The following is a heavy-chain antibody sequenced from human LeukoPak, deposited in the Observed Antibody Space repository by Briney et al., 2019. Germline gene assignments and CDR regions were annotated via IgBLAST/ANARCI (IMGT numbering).Heavy chain of an antibody. D-gene: IGHD6-13*01. V-gene: IGHV3-48*04. CDR1: GFTFSDYS. CDR2: ISSSSSTI. J-gene: IGHJ1*01. Sequence: GGSLRLSCAASGFTFSDYSMNWVRQAPGKGLEWVSYISSSSSTIYYADSVKGRFTISRDNAKNSLYLQMNSLRAEDTAVYYCARLSYSSSWYAVSSPNAHTPRAEYFQHWGQGTLVTVSS. CDR3: ARLSYSSSWYAVSSPNAHTPRAEYFQH.